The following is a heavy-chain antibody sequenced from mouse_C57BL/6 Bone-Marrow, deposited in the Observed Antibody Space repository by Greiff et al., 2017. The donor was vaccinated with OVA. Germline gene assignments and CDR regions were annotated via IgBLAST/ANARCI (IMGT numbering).Heavy chain of an antibody. CDR1: GYAFSSSW. Sequence: QVQLQQSGPELVKPGASVKISCKASGYAFSSSWMNWVKQRPGQGLEWIGRIYPGDGDTNYNGKFKGKATLTADKSSSTAYMQLSSLTSEDSAVYFCARGRTLFAYWGQGTLVTVSA. CDR3: ARGRTLFAY. J-gene: IGHJ3*01. CDR2: IYPGDGDT. V-gene: IGHV1-82*01.